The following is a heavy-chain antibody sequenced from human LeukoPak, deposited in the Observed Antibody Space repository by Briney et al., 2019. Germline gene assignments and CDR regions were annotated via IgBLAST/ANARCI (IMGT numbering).Heavy chain of an antibody. CDR3: ARRVGFYGSGSLNYFDP. J-gene: IGHJ5*01. V-gene: IGHV4-38-2*02. D-gene: IGHD3-10*01. CDR2: IYHSGST. Sequence: SETLSLTCTVSGYSITSGYYWGWIRQPPGKGLEWIGSIYHSGSTYYNASLKSRVSISVDTSKNHIALKLTSVTASDTAVYFCARRVGFYGSGSLNYFDPWGQGILVSVS. CDR1: GYSITSGYY.